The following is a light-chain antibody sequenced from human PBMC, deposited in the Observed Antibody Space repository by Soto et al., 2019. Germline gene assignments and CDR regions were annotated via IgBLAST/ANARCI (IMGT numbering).Light chain of an antibody. CDR1: QSVLYNSNNKNY. J-gene: IGKJ4*01. CDR2: WAS. V-gene: IGKV4-1*01. CDR3: QQYYGSPLT. Sequence: DIVMTQSPDSLAVSLGERATIHCKSSQSVLYNSNNKNYLAWYQQKPGQPPRLLIYWASSRESGVPDRFSGSGSGTDFTLTITSLQAEDVAVYFCQQYYGSPLTFGGGTRVEIK.